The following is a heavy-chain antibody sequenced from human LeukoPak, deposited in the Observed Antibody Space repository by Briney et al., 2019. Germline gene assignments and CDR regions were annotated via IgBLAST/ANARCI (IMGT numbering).Heavy chain of an antibody. V-gene: IGHV3-7*04. CDR3: ARGGGFDV. D-gene: IGHD2-15*01. Sequence: GGSLRLSCAASGFTFSSYAMSWVRPAPGKGVEWVASINHNGNVNYYVDSVKGGFTISRDNAKKSLYLQISNLRAADPSVYFWARGGGFDVWGQGATVTVSS. CDR1: GFTFSSYA. J-gene: IGHJ6*02. CDR2: INHNGNVN.